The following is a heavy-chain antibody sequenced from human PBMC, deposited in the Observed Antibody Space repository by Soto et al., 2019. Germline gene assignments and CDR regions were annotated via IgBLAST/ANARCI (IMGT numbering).Heavy chain of an antibody. CDR2: ISYSGNT. J-gene: IGHJ4*02. D-gene: IGHD2-21*01. CDR1: GGSINNDY. V-gene: IGHV4-59*01. CDR3: ARGVRWSDY. Sequence: QVQLQESGPGLVRPSETLSLTCTVSGGSINNDYWNWIRQPPGKGLEWIGFISYSGNTNYNPSLKSRITMSVDTSMNQFSLHLSSVTAADTAVYYCARGVRWSDYWGQGTLVTVSS.